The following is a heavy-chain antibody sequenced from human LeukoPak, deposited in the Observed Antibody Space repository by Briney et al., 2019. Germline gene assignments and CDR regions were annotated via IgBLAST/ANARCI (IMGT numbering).Heavy chain of an antibody. CDR2: IYSSGST. CDR3: ARVLGFWSGPNY. J-gene: IGHJ4*02. V-gene: IGHV4-4*07. D-gene: IGHD3-3*01. Sequence: PSETLSLTCNASGGSIINYYWIWIRQPAGKGLQWIGRIYSSGSTNYNPSLKSRVTMSVDTSKNQFSLRLSSVTAADTAVYYCARVLGFWSGPNYCGQGTLVTVSS. CDR1: GGSIINYY.